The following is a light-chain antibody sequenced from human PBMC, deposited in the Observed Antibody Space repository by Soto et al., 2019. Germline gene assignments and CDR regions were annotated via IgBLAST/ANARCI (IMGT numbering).Light chain of an antibody. CDR1: QSVSSY. V-gene: IGKV3-11*01. CDR2: DAS. Sequence: EIVLTQSPATLSLSPGERATLSCRASQSVSSYLAWYQQKPGQAPRVLIYDASNRATGIPARFGGSGSGTDFTLTISSLEPEDFAVYYCQQRSNWPPLTFGGGTKVEIK. J-gene: IGKJ4*01. CDR3: QQRSNWPPLT.